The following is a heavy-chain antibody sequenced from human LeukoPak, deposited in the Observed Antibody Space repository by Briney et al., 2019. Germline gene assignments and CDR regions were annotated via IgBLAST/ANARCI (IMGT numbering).Heavy chain of an antibody. CDR1: GFTFSCYA. J-gene: IGHJ4*02. CDR3: ARADTAMDRWIDY. CDR2: ISYDGSNK. Sequence: GGSLRLSCAASGFTFSCYAMHWVGQAPGKGLEWVAVISYDGSNKYYADSVKGRFTISRDNSKNTLYLQMNSLRAEDTAVYYCARADTAMDRWIDYWGQGTLVTVSS. V-gene: IGHV3-30*04. D-gene: IGHD5-18*01.